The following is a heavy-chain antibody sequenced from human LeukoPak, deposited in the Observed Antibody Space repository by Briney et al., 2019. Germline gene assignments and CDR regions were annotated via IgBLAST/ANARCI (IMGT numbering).Heavy chain of an antibody. CDR1: GGSFSGYY. CDR2: INHSGST. D-gene: IGHD6-19*01. CDR3: ARGRLMYSSGWYPLDY. Sequence: SETLSLTCAVYGGSFSGYYWSWIRQPPGKGLEWIGEINHSGSTNYNPSLKSRVTISVDTSKNQFSLKLSSVTAADTAVYYCARGRLMYSSGWYPLDYWGQGTLVTVSS. J-gene: IGHJ4*02. V-gene: IGHV4-34*01.